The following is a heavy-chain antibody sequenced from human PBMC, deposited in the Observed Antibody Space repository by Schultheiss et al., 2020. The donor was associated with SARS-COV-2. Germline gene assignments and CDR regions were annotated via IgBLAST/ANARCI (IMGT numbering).Heavy chain of an antibody. CDR2: ISAYSGNT. CDR1: GYTFTSYA. CDR3: ARVNLGYCSGGSCYYFDY. D-gene: IGHD2-15*01. J-gene: IGHJ4*02. V-gene: IGHV1-18*01. Sequence: ASVKVSCKASGYTFTSYAMNWVRQAPGQGLEWMGWISAYSGNTNYAQKLQGRVTMTTDTSTNTAYMELSSLRSEDTAVYYCARVNLGYCSGGSCYYFDYWGQGTLVTVSS.